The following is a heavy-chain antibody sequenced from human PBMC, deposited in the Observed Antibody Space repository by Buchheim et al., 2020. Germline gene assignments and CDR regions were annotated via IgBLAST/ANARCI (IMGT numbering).Heavy chain of an antibody. J-gene: IGHJ6*02. D-gene: IGHD6-19*01. CDR3: ATVTGYSSGWYGNYYYYYGMDV. Sequence: QVQLVQSGAEAKKPGASVKVSCKASGYTFTGYYMHWVRQAPGQGLEWMGRINPNSGGTNYAQKFQGRVTMTRDTSISTAYMELSRLRSDDTAVYYCATVTGYSSGWYGNYYYYYGMDVWGQGTT. CDR1: GYTFTGYY. CDR2: INPNSGGT. V-gene: IGHV1-2*06.